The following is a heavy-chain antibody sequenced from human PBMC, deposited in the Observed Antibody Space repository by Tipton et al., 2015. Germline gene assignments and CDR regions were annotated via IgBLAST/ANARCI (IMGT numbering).Heavy chain of an antibody. Sequence: PGLVKPSQTLSLTCAISGDSVSSNIAAWSWIRQSPSGGLEWLARTYYRSKWFHDYAVSVQGRVTINPDTSKNQVSLQMNSVTPEDTAVYYCARDLEHGMDVWGQGTTVTVSS. CDR1: GDSVSSNIAA. J-gene: IGHJ6*02. V-gene: IGHV6-1*01. CDR3: ARDLEHGMDV. D-gene: IGHD5-24*01. CDR2: TYYRSKWFH.